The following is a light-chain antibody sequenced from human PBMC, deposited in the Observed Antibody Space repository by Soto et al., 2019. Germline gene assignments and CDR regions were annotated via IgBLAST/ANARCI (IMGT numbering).Light chain of an antibody. V-gene: IGLV7-46*01. J-gene: IGLJ2*01. CDR3: LLSYNGVRI. CDR1: TGAVTNGHY. CDR2: DAI. Sequence: QTVLTKEHSLTVSPGGTVALTCDSSTGAVTNGHYPYWFQQKPGQAPTTLIYDAIGKHSWTPARFSGSLLGGKAALTLSGAQPEDEADYYCLLSYNGVRIFGGGTKVTVL.